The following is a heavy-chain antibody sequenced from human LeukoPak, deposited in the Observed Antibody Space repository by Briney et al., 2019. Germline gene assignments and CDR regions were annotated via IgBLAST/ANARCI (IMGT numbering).Heavy chain of an antibody. CDR2: ISGSGGST. CDR3: AKLTSYGHNFDY. Sequence: GGSLRLSCAASGFTFSSYSMNWVRQAPGKGLEWVSAISGSGGSTYYADSVKGRFTISRDNSKNTLYLQMNSLRAEDTAVYYCAKLTSYGHNFDYWGQGTLVTVSS. D-gene: IGHD5-18*01. V-gene: IGHV3-23*01. CDR1: GFTFSSYS. J-gene: IGHJ4*02.